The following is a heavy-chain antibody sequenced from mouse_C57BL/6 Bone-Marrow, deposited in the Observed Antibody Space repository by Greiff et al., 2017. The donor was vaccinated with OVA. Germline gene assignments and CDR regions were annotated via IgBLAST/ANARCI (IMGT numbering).Heavy chain of an antibody. CDR2: IYPYNDGT. D-gene: IGHD3-2*02. CDR3: ARRTAQARDYYAMDY. J-gene: IGHJ4*01. CDR1: GYTFTSYV. Sequence: LQESGPELVKPGASVKMSCKASGYTFTSYVMHWVKQKPGQGLEWIGYIYPYNDGTKYNEKFKGKATLTSDKSSSTAYMELSSLTSEDSAVYYCARRTAQARDYYAMDYWGQGTSVTVSS. V-gene: IGHV1-14*01.